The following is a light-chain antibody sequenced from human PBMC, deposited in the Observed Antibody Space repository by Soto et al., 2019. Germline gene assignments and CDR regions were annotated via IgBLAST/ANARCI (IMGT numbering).Light chain of an antibody. CDR1: QTISSL. V-gene: IGKV1-5*03. Sequence: DIQMTQSPSTLSGSVGDRFTITCRASQTISSLLAWYQQKPGKAPKLLIYKASTLKSGVPSRFSGSGSGTDFTLTISCLQSEDFATYYCQQYYSYPRTFGQGTKVDIK. J-gene: IGKJ1*01. CDR3: QQYYSYPRT. CDR2: KAS.